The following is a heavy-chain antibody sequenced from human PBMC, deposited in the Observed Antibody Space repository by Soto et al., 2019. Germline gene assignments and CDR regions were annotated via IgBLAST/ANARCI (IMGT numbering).Heavy chain of an antibody. Sequence: QVQLVQSGAEVKKPGASVKVSCKASGYTFTSYGISWVRQAPGQGLEWMGWISAYNGNTNYAQKLQGRVTMTTDTSXSXDSMELRSLRSDDTAVYYCARVPGFDYGTSGDAFDIWGQGTMVTVSS. D-gene: IGHD4-17*01. CDR2: ISAYNGNT. CDR1: GYTFTSYG. J-gene: IGHJ3*02. V-gene: IGHV1-18*01. CDR3: ARVPGFDYGTSGDAFDI.